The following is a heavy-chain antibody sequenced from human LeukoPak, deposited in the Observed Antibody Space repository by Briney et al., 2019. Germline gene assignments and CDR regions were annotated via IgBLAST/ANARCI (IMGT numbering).Heavy chain of an antibody. CDR2: IKTDGSEK. CDR3: ATYSSLNRREFQF. D-gene: IGHD3-22*01. V-gene: IGHV3-7*01. J-gene: IGHJ1*01. CDR1: GFTFSTYG. Sequence: GGSLRLSCAASGFTFSTYGMHWVRQAPGKGLQWVANIKTDGSEKYYMDSVKGRFTISRDNAKNSLYLQMNSLRAEDTAVYYCATYSSLNRREFQFWGQGTLLTVSS.